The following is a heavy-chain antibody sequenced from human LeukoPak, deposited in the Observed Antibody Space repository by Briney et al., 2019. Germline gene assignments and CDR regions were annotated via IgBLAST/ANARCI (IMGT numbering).Heavy chain of an antibody. CDR3: AKGPSIAARPRAFDI. V-gene: IGHV3-23*01. Sequence: GGSLRLSCAASGFTFSSYAMSWVSQAPGKGLEWVSSISGSGGSTYYADSVKGRFTISRDNSKNTLSLQMNSLRAEDTAVYYCAKGPSIAARPRAFDIWGQGTMVTVSS. CDR2: ISGSGGST. CDR1: GFTFSSYA. J-gene: IGHJ3*02. D-gene: IGHD6-6*01.